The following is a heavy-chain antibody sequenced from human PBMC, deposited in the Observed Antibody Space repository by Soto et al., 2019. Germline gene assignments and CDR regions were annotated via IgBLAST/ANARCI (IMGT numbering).Heavy chain of an antibody. CDR3: ARQVTYLPRPNSVGAFDI. J-gene: IGHJ3*02. Sequence: SETLSLTCTVSGGSIGSSSYYWGWIRQPPGKGLEWIGSIYYSGSTYYNPSLKSRVTISVDTSKNQFSLKLSSVTVADTAVYYCARQVTYLPRPNSVGAFDIWGQGTMVTVSS. CDR1: GGSIGSSSYY. CDR2: IYYSGST. D-gene: IGHD6-6*01. V-gene: IGHV4-39*01.